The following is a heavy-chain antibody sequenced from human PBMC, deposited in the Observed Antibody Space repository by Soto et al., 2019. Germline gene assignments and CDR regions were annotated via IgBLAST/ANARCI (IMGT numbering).Heavy chain of an antibody. CDR1: GGTFSSYA. CDR2: IIPMFGTA. D-gene: IGHD3-22*01. Sequence: QVQLVQSGAEVKKPGSSVKVSCKTSGGTFSSYAISWVRQAPGQGLEWMGGIIPMFGTANYAQKFQGRVTITADESMSTAYMELSSLRSEDTAVYHCARSRANYYDSRGYYYSTFDYWGQGTLVTVSS. CDR3: ARSRANYYDSRGYYYSTFDY. V-gene: IGHV1-69*12. J-gene: IGHJ4*02.